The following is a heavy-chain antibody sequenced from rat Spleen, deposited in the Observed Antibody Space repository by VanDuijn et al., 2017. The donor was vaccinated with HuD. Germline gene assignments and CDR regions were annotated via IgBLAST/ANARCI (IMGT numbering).Heavy chain of an antibody. CDR2: ISYGDSSGHSST. D-gene: IGHD1-9*01. V-gene: IGHV5-29*01. J-gene: IGHJ2*01. Sequence: EVQLVESGGGLVQPGRSMKLSCAASGFTFSNYDMAWVRQAPTKGLEWVATISYGDSSGHSSTYYRDSLKGRFTISRDNAKSTLYLQIDSLRSEDTASYYCVRHGYTRYYFDYWGQGVMVTVSS. CDR3: VRHGYTRYYFDY. CDR1: GFTFSNYD.